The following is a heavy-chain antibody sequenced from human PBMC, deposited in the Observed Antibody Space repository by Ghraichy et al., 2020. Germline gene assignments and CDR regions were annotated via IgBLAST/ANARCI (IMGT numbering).Heavy chain of an antibody. D-gene: IGHD3-10*01. Sequence: ASVKVSCKASGYTFTSYYMHWVRQAPGQGLEWMGIINPSGGSTSYAQKFQGRVTMTRDTSTSTVYMELSSLRSEDTAVYYCARFGMYYYGPYGMDVWGQGTTVTVSS. V-gene: IGHV1-46*01. CDR3: ARFGMYYYGPYGMDV. CDR2: INPSGGST. J-gene: IGHJ6*02. CDR1: GYTFTSYY.